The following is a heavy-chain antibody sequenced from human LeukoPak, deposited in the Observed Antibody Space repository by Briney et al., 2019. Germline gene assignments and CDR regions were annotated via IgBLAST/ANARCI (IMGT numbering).Heavy chain of an antibody. CDR2: IYYSGST. J-gene: IGHJ4*02. CDR3: ARQGIAVAGTGVYNY. D-gene: IGHD6-19*01. CDR1: GGSTSSSSYY. Sequence: TSETLSLTCTVSGGSTSSSSYYWGWIRQPPGKGLEWIGSIYYSGSTYYNPSLKSRVTISVDTSKNQFSLKLSSVTAADTAVYYCARQGIAVAGTGVYNYWGQGTLVTVSS. V-gene: IGHV4-39*01.